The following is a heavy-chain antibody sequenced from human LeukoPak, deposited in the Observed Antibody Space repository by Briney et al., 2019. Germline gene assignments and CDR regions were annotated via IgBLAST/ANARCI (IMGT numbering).Heavy chain of an antibody. CDR3: ARVNRYCSSTSCYLLDY. V-gene: IGHV4-59*01. CDR2: IYYSGST. CDR1: GGSISSYY. J-gene: IGHJ4*02. Sequence: PSETLSLTCTVSGGSISSYYWGWIRQPPGKGLEWIGYIYYSGSTNYNPSLKSRVTISVDTSKNQFSLKLSSVTAADTAVYYCARVNRYCSSTSCYLLDYWGQGTLVTVSS. D-gene: IGHD2-2*01.